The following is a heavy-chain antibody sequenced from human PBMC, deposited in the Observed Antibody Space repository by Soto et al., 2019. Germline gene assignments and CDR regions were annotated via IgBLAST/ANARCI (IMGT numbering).Heavy chain of an antibody. J-gene: IGHJ5*02. CDR3: ARGMDSSSWRLWFDP. CDR1: GGSISSGGYY. D-gene: IGHD6-13*01. Sequence: TLSLTCTVSGGSISSGGYYWSWIRQHPGKGLEWIGYIYYSGSTYYNPSLKSRVTISVDTSKNQFSLKLSSVTAADTAVYYCARGMDSSSWRLWFDPWGQGTLVTVSS. CDR2: IYYSGST. V-gene: IGHV4-31*03.